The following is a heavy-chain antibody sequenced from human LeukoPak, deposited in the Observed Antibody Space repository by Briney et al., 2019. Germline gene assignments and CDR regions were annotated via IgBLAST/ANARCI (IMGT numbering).Heavy chain of an antibody. CDR3: ARGPECSRTSCYNDRRFDP. Sequence: GGSLRLSCAASGFAFSRYAMSWVRQAPGKGLEWVSSLSGSANSTYSADSVKGRFTISRDNSKNTLYLQMNSLRVDDTGIYYCARGPECSRTSCYNDRRFDPWGQGTLVTVSS. J-gene: IGHJ5*02. V-gene: IGHV3-23*01. D-gene: IGHD2-2*02. CDR2: LSGSANST. CDR1: GFAFSRYA.